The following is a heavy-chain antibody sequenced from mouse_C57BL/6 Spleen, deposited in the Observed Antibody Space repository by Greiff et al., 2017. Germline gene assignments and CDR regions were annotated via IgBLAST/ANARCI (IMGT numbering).Heavy chain of an antibody. D-gene: IGHD4-1*01. CDR3: ARANWYFDY. Sequence: QVVGSGGGLVKPGGSLKLSCAASGFTFRGYAMACVRQTPQKRLEGVSTISDGGSYTYYPDNVKGRFPISRYNAKNNLYLQMSHLKSEDTAMYYCARANWYFDYWGQGTTLTVSS. V-gene: IGHV5-4*01. CDR1: GFTFRGYA. J-gene: IGHJ2*01. CDR2: ISDGGSYT.